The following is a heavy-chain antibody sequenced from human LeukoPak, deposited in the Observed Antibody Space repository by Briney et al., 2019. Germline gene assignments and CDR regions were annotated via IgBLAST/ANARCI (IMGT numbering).Heavy chain of an antibody. Sequence: GGSLRLSCAASGFTFSSNSMNWVRQVPGKGLEWVSAISSSSSSNTYYVDSVKGRFTISRDNAKNSLYLQMNSLRAEDTAVYYCAKEYCSGGGCYAYLDYWGPGTLVSVSS. J-gene: IGHJ4*02. CDR2: ISSSSSSNT. CDR3: AKEYCSGGGCYAYLDY. V-gene: IGHV3-21*01. CDR1: GFTFSSNS. D-gene: IGHD2-15*01.